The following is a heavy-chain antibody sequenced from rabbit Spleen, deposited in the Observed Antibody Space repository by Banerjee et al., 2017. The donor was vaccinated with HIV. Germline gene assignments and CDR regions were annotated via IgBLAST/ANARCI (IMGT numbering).Heavy chain of an antibody. Sequence: QEQLVESGGGLVKPEGSLTLTCKASGFSFSDRDVMCWVRQAPGKGLEWIACINAVTGRAVYATWAIGRFTFSKTSSTTVTLQMTSLTAADTATYFCASTGGTHEIYGLGMDLWGQGTLVTVS. CDR2: INAVTGRA. CDR1: GFSFSDRDV. J-gene: IGHJ6*01. V-gene: IGHV1S45*01. D-gene: IGHD4-2*01. CDR3: ASTGGTHEIYGLGMDL.